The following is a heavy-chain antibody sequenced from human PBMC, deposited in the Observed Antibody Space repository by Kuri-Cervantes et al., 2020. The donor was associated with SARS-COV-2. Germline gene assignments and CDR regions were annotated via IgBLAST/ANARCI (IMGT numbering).Heavy chain of an antibody. CDR3: ARMGLVAYDY. J-gene: IGHJ4*02. Sequence: LRLSCTVSGGSISSHYWSWIRQPPGKALEWLARIDWDDDKYYSTSLKTRLTISKDTSKHQVVLTMTNMDPVDTATYYCARMGLVAYDYWGQGTLVTVSS. CDR2: IDWDDDK. V-gene: IGHV2-70*11. D-gene: IGHD6-6*01. CDR1: GGSISSHYW.